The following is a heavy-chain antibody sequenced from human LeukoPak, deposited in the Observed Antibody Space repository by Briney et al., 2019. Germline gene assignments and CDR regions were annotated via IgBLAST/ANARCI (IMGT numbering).Heavy chain of an antibody. CDR1: GGSFSGYY. V-gene: IGHV4-59*12. CDR3: AGGGVVVPAAAGYFDL. J-gene: IGHJ2*01. D-gene: IGHD2-2*01. CDR2: IYYSGST. Sequence: SETLSLTCAVYGGSFSGYYWSWIRQPPGKGLEWIGYIYYSGSTNYNPSLKSRVTISVDTSKNQFSLKLSSVTAADTAVYYCAGGGVVVPAAAGYFDLWGRGTLVTVSS.